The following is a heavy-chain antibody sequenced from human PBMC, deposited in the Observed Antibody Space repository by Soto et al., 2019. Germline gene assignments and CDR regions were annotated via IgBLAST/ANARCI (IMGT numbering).Heavy chain of an antibody. CDR3: ARDSNRRGDY. CDR2: INEGGGDK. J-gene: IGHJ4*02. CDR1: GFTLSSYW. Sequence: EVQLVESGGGLVQPGGSLRLSCVASGFTLSSYWMSWVRQAPGKGLEWVASINEGGGDKYFVDSVKGRFTISRDDAKNTLYLQMSSLSAEDTAVYYCARDSNRRGDYWGQGTLVTVSA. V-gene: IGHV3-7*05.